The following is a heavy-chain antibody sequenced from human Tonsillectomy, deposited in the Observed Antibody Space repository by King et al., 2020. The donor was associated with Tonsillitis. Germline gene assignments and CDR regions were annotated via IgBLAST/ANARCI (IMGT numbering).Heavy chain of an antibody. D-gene: IGHD2-15*01. CDR3: ARGSESCSGCSCFATYYFAF. CDR1: GYGFNTFW. CDR2: IYPDDSDT. J-gene: IGHJ4*02. V-gene: IGHV5-51*01. Sequence: VQLVESGAEVKKPGESLKISCKGSGYGFNTFWIGWVRQIPGKGLEWMGIIYPDDSDTRYSPSFRGQVTTSADKSISTAYLPWSSLRASDTAMYYCARGSESCSGCSCFATYYFAFWGQGTLVTVSS.